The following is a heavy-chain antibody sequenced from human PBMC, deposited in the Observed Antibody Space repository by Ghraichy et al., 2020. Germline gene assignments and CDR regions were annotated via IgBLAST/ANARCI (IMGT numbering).Heavy chain of an antibody. CDR1: GGSISSYY. CDR3: ARAPPFDAFDI. J-gene: IGHJ3*02. Sequence: SETLSLTCTVSGGSISSYYWRWIRQPPGKGLEWIGYIYYSGSTNYNPSLKSRVTISVDTSKNQFSLKLSSVTAADTAVYYCARAPPFDAFDIWGQGTMVTVSS. CDR2: IYYSGST. V-gene: IGHV4-59*01.